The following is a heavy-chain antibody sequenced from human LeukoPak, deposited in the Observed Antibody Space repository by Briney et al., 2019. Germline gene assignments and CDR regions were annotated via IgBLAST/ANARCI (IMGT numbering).Heavy chain of an antibody. CDR1: GYSFTDKY. Sequence: ASVKVSCKASGYSFTDKYLHWVRQAPGQGLEWMGWINPKSGGTNYAQKFQGRVTMTRDTSISTAYMELSRLRSDNTAVYYCARGLAYGSGDYWGQGTLVTVSS. J-gene: IGHJ4*02. CDR3: ARGLAYGSGDY. D-gene: IGHD3-10*01. CDR2: INPKSGGT. V-gene: IGHV1-2*02.